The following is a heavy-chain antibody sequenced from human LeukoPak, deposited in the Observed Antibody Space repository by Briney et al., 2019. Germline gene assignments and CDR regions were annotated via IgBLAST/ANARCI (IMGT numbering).Heavy chain of an antibody. CDR3: ARHYYGSGSFYMGY. Sequence: ASVKVSCKASGYTFTSYGISWVRQAPGQGLEWMGWISSYNGNTNYAQKFQGRVTMTTDTSTSTAYMELRSLRSDDTAVYYCARHYYGSGSFYMGYWGQGGLVTVSS. V-gene: IGHV1-18*04. CDR2: ISSYNGNT. CDR1: GYTFTSYG. J-gene: IGHJ4*02. D-gene: IGHD3-10*01.